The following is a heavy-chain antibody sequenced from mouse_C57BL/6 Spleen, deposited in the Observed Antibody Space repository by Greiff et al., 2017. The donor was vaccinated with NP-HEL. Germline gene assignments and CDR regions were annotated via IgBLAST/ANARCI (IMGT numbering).Heavy chain of an antibody. CDR2: IYPGDGDT. J-gene: IGHJ3*01. D-gene: IGHD3-2*02. CDR3: AVTAHAPWFAY. CDR1: GYAFSSSW. Sequence: VQLQQSGPELVKPGASVKISCKASGYAFSSSWMNWVKQRPGKGLEWIGRIYPGDGDTNYNGKFKGKATLTADKSSSTAYMQLSSLTSEDSAVYFCAVTAHAPWFAYWGQGTLVTVSA. V-gene: IGHV1-82*01.